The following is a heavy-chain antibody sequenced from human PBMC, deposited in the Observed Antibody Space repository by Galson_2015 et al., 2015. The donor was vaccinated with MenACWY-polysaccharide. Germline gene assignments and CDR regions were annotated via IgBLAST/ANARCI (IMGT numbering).Heavy chain of an antibody. J-gene: IGHJ6*02. CDR1: GFTFSSYG. Sequence: SLRLSCAASGFTFSSYGMHWVRRAPGKGLEWVSYISSSSSTIYYADSVKGRFTISRDNAKNSLYLQMSSLRAEDTAVYYCARDLNYYGMDVWGQGTTVTVSS. V-gene: IGHV3-48*01. CDR3: ARDLNYYGMDV. CDR2: ISSSSSTI.